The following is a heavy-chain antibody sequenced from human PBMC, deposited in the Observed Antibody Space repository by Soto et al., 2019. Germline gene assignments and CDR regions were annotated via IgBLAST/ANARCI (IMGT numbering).Heavy chain of an antibody. Sequence: EVQLVESGGGLVQPGGSLRLSCVASGFIFNSYSMNGVRQAPGKGQEWISYINSGSTAVSYAESVTGRFSISRDNAKNSLSLQMNSLRAENTAVYYCASSAAPDSYWGQGTLVTVSS. CDR1: GFIFNSYS. CDR3: ASSAAPDSY. CDR2: INSGSTAV. D-gene: IGHD6-13*01. J-gene: IGHJ4*02. V-gene: IGHV3-48*01.